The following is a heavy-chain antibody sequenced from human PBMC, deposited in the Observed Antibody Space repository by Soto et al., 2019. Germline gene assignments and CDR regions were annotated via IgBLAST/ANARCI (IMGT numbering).Heavy chain of an antibody. CDR2: ISSSGTTI. V-gene: IGHV3-21*01. D-gene: IGHD7-27*01. J-gene: IGHJ2*01. Sequence: EVQLVESGGGLVKPGGSLRLSCAASGFTFSSYSMNWVRQAPGKGLEWVSSISSSGTTIYYADSVKGRFTISRDNAKNSLFLQMNSLRAEDTAVYYCARDQPGEEEFDLWGRGTLVTVSS. CDR3: ARDQPGEEEFDL. CDR1: GFTFSSYS.